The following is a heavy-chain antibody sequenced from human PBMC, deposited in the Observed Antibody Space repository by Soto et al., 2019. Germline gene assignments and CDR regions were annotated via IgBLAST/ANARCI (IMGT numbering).Heavy chain of an antibody. CDR3: SKERSYYYYYGVDV. Sequence: PGGSLRLSCAAYGFTFSSCAMCWVRQAPGKGLEWVSDIIDSGGSTYYADSVKGRFTISRDNSKSTLYLQMNSLRAEDTALYYFSKERSYYYYYGVDVWGQGTTVTVSS. V-gene: IGHV3-23*01. CDR1: GFTFSSCA. J-gene: IGHJ6*02. CDR2: IIDSGGST.